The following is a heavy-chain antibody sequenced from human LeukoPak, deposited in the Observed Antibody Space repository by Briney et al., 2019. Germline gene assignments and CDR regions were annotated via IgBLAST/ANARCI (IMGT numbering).Heavy chain of an antibody. V-gene: IGHV1-8*01. J-gene: IGHJ6*03. CDR3: ARGPPQSWQQQLVPWGYYYYYYMDV. D-gene: IGHD6-13*01. Sequence: ASVKVSFKASGYTFTSYDINWVRQATGQGLAWMGWMNPNSGNTGYAQKFQGRVTMTRNTSISTAYMGLSSLRSEDTAVYYCARGPPQSWQQQLVPWGYYYYYYMDVWGKGTTVTVSS. CDR1: GYTFTSYD. CDR2: MNPNSGNT.